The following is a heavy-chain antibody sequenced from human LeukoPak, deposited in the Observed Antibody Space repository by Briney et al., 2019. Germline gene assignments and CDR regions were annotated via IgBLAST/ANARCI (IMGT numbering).Heavy chain of an antibody. Sequence: PGGSLRLSCGASGFTLATYSMNWVRQAPGKGLEWGSSISSSSAYIYYADSVKGRFTISRDNANESLFLQMNSLRPDDTAVYYCARESSGYKIRWFDPWGQGTLVTVSS. V-gene: IGHV3-21*01. J-gene: IGHJ5*02. CDR3: ARESSGYKIRWFDP. D-gene: IGHD5-12*01. CDR1: GFTLATYS. CDR2: ISSSSAYI.